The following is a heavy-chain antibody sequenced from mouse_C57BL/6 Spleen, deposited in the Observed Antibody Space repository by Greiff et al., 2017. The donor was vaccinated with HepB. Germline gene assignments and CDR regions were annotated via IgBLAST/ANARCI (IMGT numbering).Heavy chain of an antibody. CDR3: ARVTTVVAFYAMDD. J-gene: IGHJ4*01. CDR2: IYPRSGNT. V-gene: IGHV1-81*01. CDR1: GYTFTSYG. Sequence: VQLQQSGAELARPGASVKLSCKASGYTFTSYGISWVKQRTGQGLEWIGEIYPRSGNTYYNEKFKGKATLTADKSSSTAYMELRSLTSEYSAVYYCARVTTVVAFYAMDDWGQGTSVTVSS. D-gene: IGHD1-1*01.